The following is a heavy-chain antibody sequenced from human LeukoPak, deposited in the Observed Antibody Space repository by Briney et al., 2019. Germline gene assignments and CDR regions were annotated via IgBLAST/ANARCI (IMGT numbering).Heavy chain of an antibody. CDR3: ARGGVVVVATDFDY. CDR1: GGSISSGSYY. CDR2: IYTSGST. J-gene: IGHJ4*02. Sequence: PSQTLSLTCTVSGGSISSGSYYWSWIRQPAGKGLEWIGRIYTSGSTYYNPSLKSRVTISVDTSKNQFSLKLSSVTAADTAVYYCARGGVVVVATDFDYWGQGTLVTVSS. D-gene: IGHD3-22*01. V-gene: IGHV4-61*02.